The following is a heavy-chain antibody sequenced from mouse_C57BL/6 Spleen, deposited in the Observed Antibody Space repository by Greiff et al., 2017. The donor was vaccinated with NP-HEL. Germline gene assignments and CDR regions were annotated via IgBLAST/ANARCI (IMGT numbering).Heavy chain of an antibody. V-gene: IGHV2-2*01. CDR2: IWSGGST. J-gene: IGHJ4*01. D-gene: IGHD1-1*01. Sequence: VQGVESGPGLVQPSQSLSITCTVSGFSLTSYGVHWVRQSPGKGLEWLGVIWSGGSTDYNAAFISRLSISKDNSKSQVFFKMNSLQADDTAIYYCARIGDTTVVGAMDYWGQGTSVTVSS. CDR1: GFSLTSYG. CDR3: ARIGDTTVVGAMDY.